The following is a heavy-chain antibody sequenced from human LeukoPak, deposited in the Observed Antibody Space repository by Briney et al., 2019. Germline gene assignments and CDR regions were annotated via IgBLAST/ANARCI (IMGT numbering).Heavy chain of an antibody. CDR3: ARADGSGSYLPNIFDY. J-gene: IGHJ4*02. CDR2: IYYSGST. Sequence: SETLSLTCTVSGGSISSGDYYWSWIRQPPGKGLEWIGYIYYSGSTYYNPSLKSRVTISVDTSKNQFSLKLSSVTAADTAVYYCARADGSGSYLPNIFDYWGQGTLVTVSS. V-gene: IGHV4-30-4*08. CDR1: GGSISSGDYY. D-gene: IGHD3-10*01.